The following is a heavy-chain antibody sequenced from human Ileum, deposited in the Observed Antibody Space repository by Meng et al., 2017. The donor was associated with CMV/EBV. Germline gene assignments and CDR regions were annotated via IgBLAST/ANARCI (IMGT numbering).Heavy chain of an antibody. V-gene: IGHV3-48*03. J-gene: IGHJ4*02. CDR1: GFTFNTYE. CDR2: ISSSGGTI. CDR3: AREAVDTPGNYCSPLES. D-gene: IGHD6-13*01. Sequence: GESLKLSCAASGFTFNTYEMNWVGQAPGKGLEWVSYISSSGGTIYYADSVKGRFTMCRENAKNTMYLQMNHLRARDTAGYYWAREAVDTPGNYCSPLESWGQGTLVTVSS.